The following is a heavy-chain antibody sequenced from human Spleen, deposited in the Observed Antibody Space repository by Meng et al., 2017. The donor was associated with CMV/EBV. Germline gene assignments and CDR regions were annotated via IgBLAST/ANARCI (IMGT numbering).Heavy chain of an antibody. D-gene: IGHD1-26*01. Sequence: ASVKVSCKAAGYTFTTYGISWVRQAPGKGLEWMGWITVYNGNTNYAQKLQGRVTMTIDTTTSTAYMELRNLKSDDTAVYYCVRVRGSWVQWLDYWGQGTLVTV. V-gene: IGHV1-18*01. J-gene: IGHJ4*02. CDR1: GYTFTTYG. CDR2: ITVYNGNT. CDR3: VRVRGSWVQWLDY.